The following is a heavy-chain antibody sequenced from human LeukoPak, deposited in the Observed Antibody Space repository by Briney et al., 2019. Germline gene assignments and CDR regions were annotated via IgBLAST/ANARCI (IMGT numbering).Heavy chain of an antibody. CDR2: IKQDGSEK. CDR3: ARAATYYYDSSGYSVGY. J-gene: IGHJ4*02. CDR1: GFTFSSYW. D-gene: IGHD3-22*01. Sequence: GGSLRLSCAVSGFTFSSYWMSWVRQAPGKGLEWVANIKQDGSEKYYVDSVKGRFTISRDNAKNSLYLQMNSLRAEDTAVYYCARAATYYYDSSGYSVGYWGQGTLVTVSS. V-gene: IGHV3-7*01.